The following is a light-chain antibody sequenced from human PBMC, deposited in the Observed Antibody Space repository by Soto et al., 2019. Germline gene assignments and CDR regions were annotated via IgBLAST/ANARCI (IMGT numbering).Light chain of an antibody. Sequence: QSALTQPPSASGSPGQSVTISCTGTSSDVGGYNYVSWYQQHPGKAPKLMIYDVSERPSGVPDRFSGSKSGNTASLTVSGLHAEYEADYYCNSYAGTNNLVFGGRTKVTVL. V-gene: IGLV2-8*01. J-gene: IGLJ2*01. CDR2: DVS. CDR3: NSYAGTNNLV. CDR1: SSDVGGYNY.